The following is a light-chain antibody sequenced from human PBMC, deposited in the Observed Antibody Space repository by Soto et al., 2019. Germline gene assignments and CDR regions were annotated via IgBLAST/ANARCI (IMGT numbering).Light chain of an antibody. CDR2: DAS. CDR3: QQRSNWPST. CDR1: QSGNSY. J-gene: IGKJ4*01. V-gene: IGKV3-11*01. Sequence: EIVLTQSPATLSLSPGDRATLSCRASQSGNSYLAWYQQKPGQAPRLLIYDASNRATGIPARFSGSGSGTDFALPVSGLEPEAFAVYYCQQRSNWPSTFGGGTKVESK.